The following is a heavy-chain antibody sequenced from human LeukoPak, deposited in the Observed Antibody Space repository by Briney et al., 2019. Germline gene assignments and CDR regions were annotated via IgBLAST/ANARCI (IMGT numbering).Heavy chain of an antibody. CDR2: INPNSGGT. J-gene: IGHJ5*02. Sequence: ASVKVSCKASGYTFTGYYMHWVRQAPGQGLEWMGWINPNSGGTNYAQKLQGRVTMTTDTSTSTAYMELRSLRSDDTAVYYCASFAASGPFGFDPWGQGTLVTVSS. V-gene: IGHV1-2*02. D-gene: IGHD6-25*01. CDR1: GYTFTGYY. CDR3: ASFAASGPFGFDP.